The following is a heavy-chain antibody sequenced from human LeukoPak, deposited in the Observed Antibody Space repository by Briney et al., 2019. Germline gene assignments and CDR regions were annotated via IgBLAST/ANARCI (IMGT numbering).Heavy chain of an antibody. CDR3: ARQWGRGAAAGTEGY. V-gene: IGHV4-39*01. J-gene: IGHJ4*02. Sequence: PSETLSLTCTVSGGSISSSSYYWGWIRQPPGKGLEWIGSIYYSGSTYYNPSLKSRVTISVDTSKNQFSLKLSSVSAADTAVYYCARQWGRGAAAGTEGYWGQGTLVTVSS. D-gene: IGHD6-13*01. CDR1: GGSISSSSYY. CDR2: IYYSGST.